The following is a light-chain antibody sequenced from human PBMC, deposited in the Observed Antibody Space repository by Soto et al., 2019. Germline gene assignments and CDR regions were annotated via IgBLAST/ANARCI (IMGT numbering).Light chain of an antibody. CDR2: NDN. CDR3: AAWDNTLNGPI. J-gene: IGLJ2*01. Sequence: QSVLTQPPSASGTPRQRVTISCSGGDSNIGSNTVNWYQQLPGTAPTLVIYNDNKRPSGVPDQIAGSKSGTSASLAISGLQSGDEAEYYCAAWDNTLNGPIFGGGTKLTVL. CDR1: DSNIGSNT. V-gene: IGLV1-44*01.